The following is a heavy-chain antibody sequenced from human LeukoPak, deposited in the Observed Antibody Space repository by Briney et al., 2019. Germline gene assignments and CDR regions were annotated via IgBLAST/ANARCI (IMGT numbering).Heavy chain of an antibody. Sequence: GGSLRLSCAASGSTFSSYRMNWVRQAPGKGLEWVSAISGSGGSTYYADSVKGRFTISRDNSKNTLYLQMNSLRAEDTAVYYCAKAATSIFGVVNNWFDPWGQGTLVTVSS. V-gene: IGHV3-23*01. J-gene: IGHJ5*02. D-gene: IGHD3-3*01. CDR2: ISGSGGST. CDR1: GSTFSSYR. CDR3: AKAATSIFGVVNNWFDP.